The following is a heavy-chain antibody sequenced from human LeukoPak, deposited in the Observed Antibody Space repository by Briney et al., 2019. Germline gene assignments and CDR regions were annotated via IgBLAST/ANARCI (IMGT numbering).Heavy chain of an antibody. J-gene: IGHJ4*02. CDR1: GYTFTNYD. CDR3: VADYGDYIFDY. D-gene: IGHD4-17*01. V-gene: IGHV1-8*03. CDR2: MNPNSGNT. Sequence: ASVKVSCKASGYTFTNYDINWVRQATGQGLEWMGWMNPNSGNTGYAQKFQGRVTFTRNTSISTAYMDLSSLRSDDTAVYYCVADYGDYIFDYWGQGTLVTVSS.